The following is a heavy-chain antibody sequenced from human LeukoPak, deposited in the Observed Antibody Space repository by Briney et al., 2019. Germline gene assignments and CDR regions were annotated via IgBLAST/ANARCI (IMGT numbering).Heavy chain of an antibody. Sequence: QPGGSLRLSCTAPGFPVSRNYMTWVRHAPGMGLLWVALIDTGGNTNYPNSVTGRFIISRDNYRNTLYLQMSDLRAEDTAVYYCASLRHIIPVDSWYFDLWGQGTLFTVSP. CDR2: IDTGGNT. CDR1: GFPVSRNY. CDR3: ASLRHIIPVDSWYFDL. V-gene: IGHV3-53*01. D-gene: IGHD3-3*01. J-gene: IGHJ4*02.